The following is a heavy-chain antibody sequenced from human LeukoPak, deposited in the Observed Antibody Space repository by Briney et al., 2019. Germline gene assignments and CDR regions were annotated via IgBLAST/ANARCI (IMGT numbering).Heavy chain of an antibody. Sequence: GGSLRLSCAASGFTFSSYWMSWARQAPGKGLEWVSSISSSSSYIYYADSVKGRFTISRDNAKNSLYLQMNSLRAEDTAVYYCARPPLGYCSGGSCLSDYWGQGTLVTVSS. CDR3: ARPPLGYCSGGSCLSDY. CDR2: ISSSSSYI. CDR1: GFTFSSYW. J-gene: IGHJ4*02. D-gene: IGHD2-15*01. V-gene: IGHV3-21*01.